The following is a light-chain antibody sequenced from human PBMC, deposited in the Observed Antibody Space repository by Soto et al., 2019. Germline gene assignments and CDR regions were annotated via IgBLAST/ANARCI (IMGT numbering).Light chain of an antibody. CDR1: QNVANY. CDR3: QQYNNWPRT. V-gene: IGKV3-15*01. Sequence: EIVLTQSPATLSLSPGERATLSCRASQNVANYLDWYQQKPGQAPRLLIYESSTRATGIPARFSGSGSGTEFTLTINSLQSEDFAVYYCQQYNNWPRTFGQGTKVDIK. J-gene: IGKJ1*01. CDR2: ESS.